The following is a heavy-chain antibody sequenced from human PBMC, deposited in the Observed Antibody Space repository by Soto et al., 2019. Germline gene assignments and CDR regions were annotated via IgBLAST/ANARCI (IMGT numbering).Heavy chain of an antibody. CDR1: GFTFSSYG. J-gene: IGHJ6*02. V-gene: IGHV3-30*18. Sequence: LRLSCAASGFTFSSYGMHWVRQAPGKGLEWVAVISYDGSNKYYADSVKGRFTISRDNSKNTLYLQMNSLRAEDTAVYYCAKDPSIAARGLYYYYGMDVWGQGTTVTVSS. D-gene: IGHD6-6*01. CDR3: AKDPSIAARGLYYYYGMDV. CDR2: ISYDGSNK.